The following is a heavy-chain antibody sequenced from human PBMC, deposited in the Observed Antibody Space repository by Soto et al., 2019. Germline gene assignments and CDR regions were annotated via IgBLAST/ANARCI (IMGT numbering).Heavy chain of an antibody. J-gene: IGHJ4*02. Sequence: EVQLLESGGGLVQPGGSLRLACAASGFTFTSFWITWVRQAPGKGTEWVANINQDGSVKNCVDSLKDRFTVSGDSAKNSLDLQMNILRVDDTAMYYCVGGSGWRSDYWGRGSLGTVS. D-gene: IGHD6-19*01. V-gene: IGHV3-7*03. CDR1: GFTFTSFW. CDR2: INQDGSVK. CDR3: VGGSGWRSDY.